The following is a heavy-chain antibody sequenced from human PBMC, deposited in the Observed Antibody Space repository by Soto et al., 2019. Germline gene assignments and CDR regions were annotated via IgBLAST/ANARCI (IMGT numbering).Heavy chain of an antibody. CDR2: IYSGGST. CDR3: ARLMVAYGSGSYYFDY. Sequence: GWSLRLSCAASGFTVGSNYMSWVRQAPGKGPEWVSVIYSGGSTYYADSVKGRFTISRDNSKNTLYLQMNSLRAEDTAVYYCARLMVAYGSGSYYFDYWGQGTLVTVSS. V-gene: IGHV3-53*01. CDR1: GFTVGSNY. J-gene: IGHJ4*02. D-gene: IGHD3-10*01.